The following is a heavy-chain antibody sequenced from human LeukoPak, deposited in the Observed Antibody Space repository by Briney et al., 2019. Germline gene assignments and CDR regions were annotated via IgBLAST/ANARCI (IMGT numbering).Heavy chain of an antibody. D-gene: IGHD3-3*01. J-gene: IGHJ4*02. Sequence: SETLSLTCSVSGGSISRSSDYWGWIRQSPGEGLEWIGSIYYSGSTYYNPSLKSRVTISVDTSKNQFSLKLSSVTAADTAVYYCARHPRITIFGVVIIGAADYWGQGTLVTVSS. V-gene: IGHV4-39*01. CDR1: GGSISRSSDY. CDR3: ARHPRITIFGVVIIGAADY. CDR2: IYYSGST.